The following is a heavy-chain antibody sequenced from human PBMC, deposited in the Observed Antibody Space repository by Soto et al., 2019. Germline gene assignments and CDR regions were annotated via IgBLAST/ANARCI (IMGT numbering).Heavy chain of an antibody. CDR3: ARDRGGSSSWRDYYYYYYGMDV. CDR1: GYTFTSYY. CDR2: INPSGGST. V-gene: IGHV1-46*03. D-gene: IGHD6-13*01. Sequence: GASVKVSCKASGYTFTSYYMHWVRQAPGQGLEWMGIINPSGGSTSYAQKFQGRVTMTRDTSTSTVYMELSSLRSEDTAVYYCARDRGGSSSWRDYYYYYYGMDVWGQRTTVTVSS. J-gene: IGHJ6*02.